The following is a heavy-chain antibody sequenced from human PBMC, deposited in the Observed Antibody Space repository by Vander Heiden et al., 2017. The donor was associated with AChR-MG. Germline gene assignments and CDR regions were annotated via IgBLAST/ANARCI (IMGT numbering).Heavy chain of an antibody. CDR1: GGTFSSYA. D-gene: IGHD3-16*02. V-gene: IGHV1-69*01. CDR2: IIPIFGTA. Sequence: QVQLVQSGAEVKKPGSSVKVSCKASGGTFSSYAISWVRQAPGQGLEWMGGIIPIFGTANYAQKFQGRVTITADESTSTAYMELSSLRSEDTAVYYCASDVTRTSITFGGVIVDAFDIWGQGTMVTVSS. J-gene: IGHJ3*02. CDR3: ASDVTRTSITFGGVIVDAFDI.